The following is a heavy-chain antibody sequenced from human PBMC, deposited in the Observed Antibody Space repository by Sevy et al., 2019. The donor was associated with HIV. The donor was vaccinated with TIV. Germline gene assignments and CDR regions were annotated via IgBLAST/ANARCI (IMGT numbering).Heavy chain of an antibody. CDR3: ARDSSSWYERGSN. V-gene: IGHV1-2*06. J-gene: IGHJ4*02. D-gene: IGHD6-13*01. CDR1: GYTFTGYY. Sequence: ASVKVSCKASGYTFTGYYMHWVRQAPGQGLEWMGRINPNSGGTNYAQKFQGRVTMTRDRSISTAYMEVSRLRSDDTAVYYCARDSSSWYERGSNWGQGTLVTVSS. CDR2: INPNSGGT.